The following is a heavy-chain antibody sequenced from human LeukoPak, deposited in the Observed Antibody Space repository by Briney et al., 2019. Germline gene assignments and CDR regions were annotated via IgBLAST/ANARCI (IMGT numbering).Heavy chain of an antibody. Sequence: SETLSLTCTVSGGSISSYYWSWIRQPPGKGLEWIGYIYYSGSTNYNPSLKSRVTISVDTSKNQFSLKLSSVTAADTAVYYCARVPRSGSYPYYFDYWGQGTLVTVSS. CDR3: ARVPRSGSYPYYFDY. CDR2: IYYSGST. D-gene: IGHD3-10*01. V-gene: IGHV4-59*01. J-gene: IGHJ4*02. CDR1: GGSISSYY.